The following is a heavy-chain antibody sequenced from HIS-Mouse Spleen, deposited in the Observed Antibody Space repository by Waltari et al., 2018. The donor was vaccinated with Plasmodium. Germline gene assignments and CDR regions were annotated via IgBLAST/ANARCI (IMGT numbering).Heavy chain of an antibody. J-gene: IGHJ5*02. CDR2: INPNSGGT. Sequence: QVQLVQSGAEVKQPGASVTVSCKASGYTFTGSYMHWVRQAPGQGLEWMGGINPNSGGTNYAKKFQGRVTMTRDTSISTAYMELSRLRSDDTAVYYCARRRKTGDWFDPWGQGTLVTVSS. V-gene: IGHV1-2*02. CDR3: ARRRKTGDWFDP. CDR1: GYTFTGSY. D-gene: IGHD7-27*01.